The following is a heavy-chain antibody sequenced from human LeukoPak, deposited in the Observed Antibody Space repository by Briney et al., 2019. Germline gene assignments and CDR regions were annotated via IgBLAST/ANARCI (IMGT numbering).Heavy chain of an antibody. D-gene: IGHD5-18*01. Sequence: SVKVSCKASGGTFSSYAISWVRQAPGQGLEWMGGIIPIFGTANYAQKFQGRVTITADESTSTAYMELSSLRSEDTAAYYCARDPGDTAMVFMDVWGQGTTVTVSS. CDR2: IIPIFGTA. J-gene: IGHJ6*02. CDR1: GGTFSSYA. CDR3: ARDPGDTAMVFMDV. V-gene: IGHV1-69*13.